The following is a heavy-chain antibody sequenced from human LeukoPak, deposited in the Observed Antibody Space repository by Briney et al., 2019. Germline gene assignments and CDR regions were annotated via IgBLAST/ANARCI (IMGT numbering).Heavy chain of an antibody. J-gene: IGHJ6*02. CDR1: GYSFTSYW. CDR3: AIKYYYYYGMDV. CDR2: IDPSDSYT. V-gene: IGHV5-10-1*01. Sequence: GESLKISCKGSGYSFTSYWISWVRQMPGKGVEWMGRIDPSDSYTNYSPSFQGHVTISADKSISTAYLQWSSLKASDTAMYYCAIKYYYYYGMDVWGQGTTVTVSS.